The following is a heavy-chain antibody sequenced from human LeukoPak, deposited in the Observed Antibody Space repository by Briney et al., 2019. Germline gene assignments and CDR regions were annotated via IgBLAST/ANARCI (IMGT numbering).Heavy chain of an antibody. V-gene: IGHV4-59*08. CDR2: MYYSGST. D-gene: IGHD3-9*01. CDR3: ARSLTTYTFDY. Sequence: SETLSLTCTVSGGSISTDYWTWIRQPPGNGLEWIGYMYYSGSTNYNPSLKSRVTISLGTSKNQFSLKLSSVTAADTAVYYCARSLTTYTFDYWGQGTLVTVSS. CDR1: GGSISTDY. J-gene: IGHJ4*02.